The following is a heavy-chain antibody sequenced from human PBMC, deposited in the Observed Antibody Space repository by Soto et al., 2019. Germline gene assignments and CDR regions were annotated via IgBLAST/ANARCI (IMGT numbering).Heavy chain of an antibody. CDR1: GGSISSSSYY. CDR3: ARQPWKTRDCSGGSCKPTGAVVYYFDY. Sequence: QLQLQESGPGLVKPSETLSLTCTVSGGSISSSSYYWGWIRQPPGKGLEWIGSIYYSGSTYYNPSLKSRVTISVDTSKNQFSLKLSSVTAADTAVYYCARQPWKTRDCSGGSCKPTGAVVYYFDYWGQGTLVTVSS. CDR2: IYYSGST. J-gene: IGHJ4*02. D-gene: IGHD2-15*01. V-gene: IGHV4-39*01.